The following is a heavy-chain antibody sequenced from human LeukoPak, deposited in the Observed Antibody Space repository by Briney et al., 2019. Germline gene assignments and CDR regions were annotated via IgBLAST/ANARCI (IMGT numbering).Heavy chain of an antibody. D-gene: IGHD3-10*01. Sequence: PSETLSLTCAVSGGSFSGYYWSWIRQPPGKGLEWIGEINHSGRTNDNPSLKSRVTISVDTSKNQFSLQLSSVTAADTAVYYCAGGSGKNYYYYMVVWGKGTTVTVSS. CDR2: INHSGRT. CDR1: GGSFSGYY. V-gene: IGHV4-34*01. J-gene: IGHJ6*03. CDR3: AGGSGKNYYYYMVV.